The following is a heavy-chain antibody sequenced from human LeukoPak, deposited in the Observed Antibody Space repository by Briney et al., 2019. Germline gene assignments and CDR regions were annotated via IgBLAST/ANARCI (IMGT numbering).Heavy chain of an antibody. CDR2: IPYDGSNK. D-gene: IGHD2-2*01. CDR3: ARGGDIVVVPAAMYVPYYFDY. Sequence: GRSLRLSCAASGFTFSSYAMHWVRQAPGKGLEWVAVIPYDGSNKYYADSVKGRFTISRDNSKNTLYLQMNSLRAEDTAVYYCARGGDIVVVPAAMYVPYYFDYWGQGTLVTVSS. CDR1: GFTFSSYA. J-gene: IGHJ4*02. V-gene: IGHV3-30*04.